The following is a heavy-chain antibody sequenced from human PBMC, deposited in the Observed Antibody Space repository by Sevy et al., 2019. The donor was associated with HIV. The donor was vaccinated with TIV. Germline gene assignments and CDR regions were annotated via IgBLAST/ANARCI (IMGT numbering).Heavy chain of an antibody. CDR3: AKDRKDSVLAWDWGDY. V-gene: IGHV3-23*01. J-gene: IGHJ4*02. CDR2: ISGSGGST. D-gene: IGHD7-27*01. Sequence: GGSLRLSCAASGFTFSSYAMSWVRQAPGKGLEWVAAISGSGGSTYYADSVKGRFTISRDNSKNTLYLQMNSLRAEDTAVYYCAKDRKDSVLAWDWGDYWGQGTLVTVSS. CDR1: GFTFSSYA.